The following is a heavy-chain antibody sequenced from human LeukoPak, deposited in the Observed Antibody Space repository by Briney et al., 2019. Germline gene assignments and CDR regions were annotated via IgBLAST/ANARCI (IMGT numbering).Heavy chain of an antibody. D-gene: IGHD3-10*01. CDR1: GYSISSGYY. J-gene: IGHJ5*02. CDR2: IYHSGST. CDR3: ARDLEYPRYYGSGSYYNRPAPRNNWFDP. V-gene: IGHV4-38-2*02. Sequence: PSETLSLTCTVSGYSISSGYYWGWIRQPPGKGLEWIGSIYHSGSTYYNPSLKSRVTISVDTSKNQFSLKLSSVTAADTAVYYCARDLEYPRYYGSGSYYNRPAPRNNWFDPWGQGTLVTVSS.